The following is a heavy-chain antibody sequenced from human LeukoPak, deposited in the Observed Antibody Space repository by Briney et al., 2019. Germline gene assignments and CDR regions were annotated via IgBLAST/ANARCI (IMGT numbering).Heavy chain of an antibody. Sequence: ASVTVSCKASGYSFTGYYMHWVRQAPGQGLEWMGWINPTSGVTNYAQKFQGRVTMTRDTSISTAHMELSRLRYDDTAVYYCARDIGQWLVRGDAFDVWAKGQWSPSLQ. CDR1: GYSFTGYY. J-gene: IGHJ3*01. CDR3: ARDIGQWLVRGDAFDV. V-gene: IGHV1-2*02. CDR2: INPTSGVT. D-gene: IGHD6-19*01.